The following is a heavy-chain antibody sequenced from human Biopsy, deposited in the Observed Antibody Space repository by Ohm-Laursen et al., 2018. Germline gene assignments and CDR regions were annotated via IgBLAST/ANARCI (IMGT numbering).Heavy chain of an antibody. CDR2: VNHKKGDT. J-gene: IGHJ5*02. CDR3: SREQHYYSA. CDR1: GYTFTDDQ. V-gene: IGHV1-2*06. Sequence: GASVKVSCKTTGYTFTDDQMHWVREAPGQGLEWMGLVNHKKGDTRYAQKFQGRVTMTSDVSVATAYMELTGLTSDDTAVYFCSREQHYYSAWGQGTLVTVSS. D-gene: IGHD2-21*02.